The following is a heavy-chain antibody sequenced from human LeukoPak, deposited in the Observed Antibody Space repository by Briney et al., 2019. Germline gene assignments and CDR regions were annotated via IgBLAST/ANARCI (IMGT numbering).Heavy chain of an antibody. Sequence: GRSMRLSCAASGFTFSSYGMHWVRPAPGKGLEWVAVISYDGSNKNYADSVKGRFTISRDNSKNTLYLQMNSLRAEDTAVYYCAKDLGCSSASCYLRRPYYGMDVWGKGTTVTVSS. CDR1: GFTFSSYG. D-gene: IGHD2-2*01. CDR2: ISYDGSNK. J-gene: IGHJ6*04. V-gene: IGHV3-30*18. CDR3: AKDLGCSSASCYLRRPYYGMDV.